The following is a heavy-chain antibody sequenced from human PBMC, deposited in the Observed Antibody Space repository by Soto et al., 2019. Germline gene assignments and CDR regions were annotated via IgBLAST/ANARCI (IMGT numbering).Heavy chain of an antibody. J-gene: IGHJ4*02. D-gene: IGHD6-19*01. CDR1: GFTFSSYA. V-gene: IGHV3-30-3*01. CDR3: ARNRFSSGWCFDY. CDR2: ISYDGSNK. Sequence: GGSLRLSCAASGFTFSSYAMHWVRQAPGKGLEWVAVISYDGSNKYYADSVKGRFTISRDNSKNTLYLQMNSLRAEDTAVYYCARNRFSSGWCFDYWGQGTLVTVSS.